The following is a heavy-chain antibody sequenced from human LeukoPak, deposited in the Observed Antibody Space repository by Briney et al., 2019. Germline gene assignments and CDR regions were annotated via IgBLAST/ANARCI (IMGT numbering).Heavy chain of an antibody. V-gene: IGHV3-53*01. J-gene: IGHJ4*02. D-gene: IGHD5-18*01. CDR1: GVTVSSTY. CDR2: IYSGGGT. CDR3: ARRYSYGSFDY. Sequence: GGSLRLSCAASGVTVSSTYMSWVRQAPGKGLEWGSVIYSGGGTYYADSATGRFTTSRDNSKNMLYLQRNSLRAEDTAVYCCARRYSYGSFDYWGQGTLLTVSS.